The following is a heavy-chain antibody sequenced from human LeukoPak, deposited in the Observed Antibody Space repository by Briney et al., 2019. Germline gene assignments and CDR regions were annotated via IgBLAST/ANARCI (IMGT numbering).Heavy chain of an antibody. Sequence: GGSLRLSCAASGFTFSNYWMHWVRQAPGKGLVRVSRINSDGRSIIYADSVKGRFTISRDNAKNTLYLQMNSLRVEDTAVFYCAKDMCSSTSCSRRAFDIWGQGTMVTVSS. D-gene: IGHD2-2*01. V-gene: IGHV3-74*01. J-gene: IGHJ3*02. CDR2: INSDGRSI. CDR1: GFTFSNYW. CDR3: AKDMCSSTSCSRRAFDI.